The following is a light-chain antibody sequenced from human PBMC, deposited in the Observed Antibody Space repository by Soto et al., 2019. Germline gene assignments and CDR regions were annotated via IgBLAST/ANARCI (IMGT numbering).Light chain of an antibody. CDR1: QPVSDK. Sequence: EVGMTRSPANLSGSPGVEATLSCWASQPVSDKLAWYQQKPGQAPRLLIYGASARALGIPDRFSGSGSGTEFSFTVTSLQSEDFAVYYCQQYDQWPITFGQGTRLEIK. CDR2: GAS. J-gene: IGKJ5*01. CDR3: QQYDQWPIT. V-gene: IGKV3-15*01.